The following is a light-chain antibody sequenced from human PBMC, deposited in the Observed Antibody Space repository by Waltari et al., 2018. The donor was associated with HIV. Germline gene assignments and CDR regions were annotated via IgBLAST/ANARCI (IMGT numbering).Light chain of an antibody. Sequence: EVVFSHSPRTLSLSPGERATLACRAIQTVTSNYLAWYQVRRGHGPRLLCYGASIRATGVPDKFSGSGSGTDFTLTIGRLEPEDCAVYYCHQYGTSPRTFGQGSKVEIK. CDR3: HQYGTSPRT. CDR2: GAS. CDR1: QTVTSNY. J-gene: IGKJ2*01. V-gene: IGKV3-20*01.